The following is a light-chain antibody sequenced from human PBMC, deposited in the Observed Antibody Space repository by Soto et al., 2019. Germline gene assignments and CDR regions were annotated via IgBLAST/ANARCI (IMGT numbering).Light chain of an antibody. CDR2: YDS. CDR1: NIGSKS. CDR3: QVWDSSSEAVV. V-gene: IGLV3-21*04. J-gene: IGLJ2*01. Sequence: SYELTQPPSVSVAPGKTARITCGGNNIGSKSVHWYQQKPGQAPVLVIYYDSDRPSGIPERFSGSNSGNTATLTISRVEAGDEADYYCQVWDSSSEAVVFGGVTKVTVL.